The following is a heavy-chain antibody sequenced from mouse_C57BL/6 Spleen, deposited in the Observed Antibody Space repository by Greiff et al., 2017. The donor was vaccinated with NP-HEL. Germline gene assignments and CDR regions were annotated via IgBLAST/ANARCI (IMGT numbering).Heavy chain of an antibody. CDR2: INPNNGGT. J-gene: IGHJ2*01. V-gene: IGHV1-26*01. CDR1: GYTFTDYY. CDR3: ARYDGYPSY. Sequence: EVQLQQSGPELVKPGASVKISCKASGYTFTDYYMNWVKQSHGKSLEWIGDINPNNGGTSYNQKFKGKATLTVDKSSSTAYMELRSLTSEDSAVYYCARYDGYPSYWGQGTTLTVSS. D-gene: IGHD2-3*01.